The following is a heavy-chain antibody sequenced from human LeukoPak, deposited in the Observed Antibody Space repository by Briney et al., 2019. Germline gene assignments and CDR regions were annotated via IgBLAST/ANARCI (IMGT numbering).Heavy chain of an antibody. J-gene: IGHJ4*02. CDR2: ISNSGGST. CDR3: AKARGHIVATHFDY. D-gene: IGHD5-12*01. V-gene: IGHV3-23*01. Sequence: GGSLRLSCAASGFTLSSYAMSWVRQAPGKGLEWVSVISNSGGSTYYADSVKGRFTISRDNSKNTLYLQMNSLRAEDTAVYYCAKARGHIVATHFDYWGQGTLVTVSS. CDR1: GFTLSSYA.